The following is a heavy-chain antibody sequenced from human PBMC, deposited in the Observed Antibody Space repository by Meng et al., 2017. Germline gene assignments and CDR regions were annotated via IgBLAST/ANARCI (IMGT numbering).Heavy chain of an antibody. Sequence: QVTLLQSWSGFKKPGASVKVPCKASGYTFTSYAMNWVRQAPGQGLEWMGWINTNTGNPTYAQGFTGRFVFSLDTSVSTAYLQISSLKAEDTAVYYCATISPRDSSGLSFDYWGQGTLVTVSS. CDR2: INTNTGNP. V-gene: IGHV7-4-1*02. CDR1: GYTFTSYA. CDR3: ATISPRDSSGLSFDY. J-gene: IGHJ4*02. D-gene: IGHD3-22*01.